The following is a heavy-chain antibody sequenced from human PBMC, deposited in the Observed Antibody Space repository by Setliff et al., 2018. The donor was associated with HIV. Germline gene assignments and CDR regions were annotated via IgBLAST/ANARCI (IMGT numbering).Heavy chain of an antibody. J-gene: IGHJ4*02. CDR3: ARGMDYYDTSGYHQYYFDY. D-gene: IGHD3-22*01. Sequence: ASVKVSCKASGYSFTDYYIHWVRKAPGQGLEWMGWINPKSDGTNYAQKFQGWITMTRDTSISTAYMELSRLRSDDTAVYYCARGMDYYDTSGYHQYYFDYWGQGTLVTVSS. V-gene: IGHV1-2*04. CDR2: INPKSDGT. CDR1: GYSFTDYY.